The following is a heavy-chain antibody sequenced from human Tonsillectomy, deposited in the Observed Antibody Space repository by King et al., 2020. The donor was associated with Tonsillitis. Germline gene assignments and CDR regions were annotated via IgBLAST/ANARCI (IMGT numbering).Heavy chain of an antibody. D-gene: IGHD6-13*01. CDR2: ISGSGGST. CDR3: ANLAAAGPFDY. Sequence: VQLVESGGGLVQPGGSLRLSCAASGFTFSIYAMSWVRQAPGKGLEWVSTISGSGGSTYYADSVKGRFTISRDNPKNTLYLQMNSLGADDTAVYYCANLAAAGPFDYWGQGTLVTVSS. CDR1: GFTFSIYA. V-gene: IGHV3-23*04. J-gene: IGHJ4*02.